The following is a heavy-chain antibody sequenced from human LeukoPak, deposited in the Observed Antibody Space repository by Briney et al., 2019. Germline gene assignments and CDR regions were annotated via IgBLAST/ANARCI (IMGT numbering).Heavy chain of an antibody. D-gene: IGHD3-22*01. CDR1: GNSISSGDNY. Sequence: SEALSLTCTVSGNSISSGDNYWSWIRQPAGKGLEWIGRIYTSGSTNYNPSLKSRVTISGDTSKNQFSLRLSSVTATDTAMYYCARGPYSYDSSGCFDYWGQGALVTVSS. CDR3: ARGPYSYDSSGCFDY. J-gene: IGHJ4*02. V-gene: IGHV4-61*02. CDR2: IYTSGST.